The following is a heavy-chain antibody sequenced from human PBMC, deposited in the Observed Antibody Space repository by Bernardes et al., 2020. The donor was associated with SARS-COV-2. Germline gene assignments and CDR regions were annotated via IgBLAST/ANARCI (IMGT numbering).Heavy chain of an antibody. D-gene: IGHD1-1*01. CDR3: ATDEKFGEYWNARYYYYGMDV. V-gene: IGHV1-24*01. J-gene: IGHJ6*02. CDR2: FDPEDGET. Sequence: ASVKVSCKVSGYTLTELSMHWVRQAPGKGLEWMGGFDPEDGETIYAQKFQGRVTMTEDTSTDTAYMELSSLRSEDTAVYYCATDEKFGEYWNARYYYYGMDVWGQGTTVTVSS. CDR1: GYTLTELS.